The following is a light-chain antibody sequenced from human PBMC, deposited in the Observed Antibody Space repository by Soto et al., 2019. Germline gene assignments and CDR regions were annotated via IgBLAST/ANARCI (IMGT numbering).Light chain of an antibody. J-gene: IGKJ1*01. Sequence: EIVLTQSPATLSLSPGERATLSCRASQSVSSYLAWYQQKLGQAPRLLIYDASNRATGIPARFSGSGSGTDFTLTISSLEPEDFAMYYCQKYDGTGTFGQGTKVDI. CDR1: QSVSSY. V-gene: IGKV3-11*01. CDR3: QKYDGTGT. CDR2: DAS.